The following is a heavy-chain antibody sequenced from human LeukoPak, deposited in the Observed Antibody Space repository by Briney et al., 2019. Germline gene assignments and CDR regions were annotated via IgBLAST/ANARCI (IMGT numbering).Heavy chain of an antibody. Sequence: PGGSLRLSCAASGFTFSSYSMNWVRQAPGKGLKWVSYISSSSSTIYYADSVKGRFTISRDNAKNSLYLQMNSLRDEDTAVYYCARAPTYYYDSSGYYGWWGQGTLVTVSS. V-gene: IGHV3-48*02. D-gene: IGHD3-22*01. J-gene: IGHJ4*02. CDR2: ISSSSSTI. CDR1: GFTFSSYS. CDR3: ARAPTYYYDSSGYYGW.